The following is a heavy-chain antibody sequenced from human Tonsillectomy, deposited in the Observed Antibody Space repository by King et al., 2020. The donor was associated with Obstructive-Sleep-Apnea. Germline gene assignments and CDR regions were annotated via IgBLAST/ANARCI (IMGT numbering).Heavy chain of an antibody. V-gene: IGHV4-61*03. CDR1: GGSVSSGRYY. CDR2: IFNSGST. Sequence: VQLQESGPGLVKPSETLSLSCIVSGGSVSSGRYYWSWIRQPPGKGLEWIGYIFNSGSTDYNPSLKSRLTISIDMSENHFSLKLRSVTAADTATYYCARSFCGTGCFGHHSSGMDVWGQGTTVTSP. CDR3: ARSFCGTGCFGHHSSGMDV. J-gene: IGHJ6*02. D-gene: IGHD2-2*01.